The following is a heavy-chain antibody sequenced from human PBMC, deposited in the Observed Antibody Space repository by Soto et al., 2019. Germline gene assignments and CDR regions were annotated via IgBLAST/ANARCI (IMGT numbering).Heavy chain of an antibody. J-gene: IGHJ4*02. CDR3: ARGPIDYYDSSGYSIRFDY. V-gene: IGHV3-33*01. D-gene: IGHD3-22*01. CDR1: GFTFSSYG. CDR2: IWYDGSNK. Sequence: GGSLRLSCAASGFTFSSYGMHWVRQAPGKGLEWVAVIWYDGSNKYYADSVKGRFTISRDNSKNTLYLQMNSLRAEDKAVYYCARGPIDYYDSSGYSIRFDYWGQGTLVTVSS.